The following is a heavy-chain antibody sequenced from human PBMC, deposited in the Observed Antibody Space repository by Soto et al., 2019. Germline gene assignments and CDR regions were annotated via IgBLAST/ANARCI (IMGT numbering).Heavy chain of an antibody. CDR2: INHSGST. Sequence: QVQLQQWGAGLLKPSETLSLTCAVYGGSFSGYYWSWIRQPPGKGLEWLGEINHSGSTNYTPSLKSRVTIAVDTSKNQFSRKLSSVTAADTAGYYCAFSRAVRRWKFDPWGQGTLVTVSS. CDR1: GGSFSGYY. CDR3: AFSRAVRRWKFDP. J-gene: IGHJ5*02. D-gene: IGHD6-6*01. V-gene: IGHV4-34*01.